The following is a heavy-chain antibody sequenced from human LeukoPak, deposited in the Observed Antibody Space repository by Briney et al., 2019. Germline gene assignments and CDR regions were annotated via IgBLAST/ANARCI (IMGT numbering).Heavy chain of an antibody. Sequence: SETLSLTCTVSGGSISSGGYYWSWIRQHPGKGLEWIGYIYYSGSTYYNPSLKSRVTISVDTSKSQFSLKLSSVTAADTAVYYCARGLRFLEWFSDAFDIWGQGTMVTVSS. V-gene: IGHV4-31*03. CDR1: GGSISSGGYY. J-gene: IGHJ3*02. D-gene: IGHD3-3*01. CDR3: ARGLRFLEWFSDAFDI. CDR2: IYYSGST.